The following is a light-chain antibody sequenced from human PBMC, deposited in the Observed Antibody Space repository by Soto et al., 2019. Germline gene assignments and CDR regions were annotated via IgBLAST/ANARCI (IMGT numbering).Light chain of an antibody. J-gene: IGLJ2*01. CDR2: EGS. V-gene: IGLV2-23*03. CDR1: SSDVGSYNL. CDR3: WSYAGSSTFVV. Sequence: QSALTQPASVSGSPGQSITISCTGTSSDVGSYNLVSWYQQHPGKAPKLMIYEGSKRPSGVSNRFSGSKSGNTASLTISGLQGEDGADYYCWSYAGSSTFVVFGGGTKLTVL.